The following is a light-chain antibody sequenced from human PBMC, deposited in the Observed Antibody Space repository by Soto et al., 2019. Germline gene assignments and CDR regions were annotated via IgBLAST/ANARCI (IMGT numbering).Light chain of an antibody. Sequence: EIVLTQSPATLSLSPGESATLSCRTSQSVSSNSLAWHQQKPGQAPRLLMYAASSRAAGIPDRFSGSGSGTDFTLTISRLEPEDFAVYYCQQRSNWPHSITFGQGTRLEIK. CDR2: AAS. CDR3: QQRSNWPHSIT. V-gene: IGKV3D-20*02. CDR1: QSVSSNS. J-gene: IGKJ5*01.